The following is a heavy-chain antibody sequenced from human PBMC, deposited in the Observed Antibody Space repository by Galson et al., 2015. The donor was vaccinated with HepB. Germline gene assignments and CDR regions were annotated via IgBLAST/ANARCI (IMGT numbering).Heavy chain of an antibody. D-gene: IGHD5-18*01. Sequence: SLRLSCAAAGFTFSDYYMSWIRQAPGKGLEWVANIRQDGTEQYYVDSVKGRLTISRDNIKNSLFLQMNSLRAEDTAVYYCARLVGSYGFFHYFDSWGQGTLVTVSS. CDR3: ARLVGSYGFFHYFDS. V-gene: IGHV3-7*01. J-gene: IGHJ4*02. CDR1: GFTFSDYY. CDR2: IRQDGTEQ.